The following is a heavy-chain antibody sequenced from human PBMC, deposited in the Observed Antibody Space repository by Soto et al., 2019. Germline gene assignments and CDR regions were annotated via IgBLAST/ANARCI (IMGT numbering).Heavy chain of an antibody. J-gene: IGHJ6*02. CDR1: GFTFSSYW. Sequence: PGGSLRLSCAASGFTFSSYWMHWVRQAPGKGLVWVSRINSDGSSTSYADSVKGRFTISRDNAKNTLYLQMNSLRAEDTAVYYCARVGCSSTSCYYYYYYGMDVWGQGTTVTVSS. CDR2: INSDGSST. CDR3: ARVGCSSTSCYYYYYYGMDV. D-gene: IGHD2-2*01. V-gene: IGHV3-74*01.